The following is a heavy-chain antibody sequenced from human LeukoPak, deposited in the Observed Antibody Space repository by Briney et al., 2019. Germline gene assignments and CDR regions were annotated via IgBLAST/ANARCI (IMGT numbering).Heavy chain of an antibody. D-gene: IGHD3-10*02. CDR2: INIDSSYI. Sequence: GGSLRLSCAASGFTFSRYSMNWVRQAPGKGLEWVSSINIDSSYIYYADSVKGRFTISRDNAKNSLYLQMNSLRAEDTAVYYCARSSYVRQRQDLFDYWGQGTLVTVSS. CDR3: ARSSYVRQRQDLFDY. J-gene: IGHJ4*02. V-gene: IGHV3-21*01. CDR1: GFTFSRYS.